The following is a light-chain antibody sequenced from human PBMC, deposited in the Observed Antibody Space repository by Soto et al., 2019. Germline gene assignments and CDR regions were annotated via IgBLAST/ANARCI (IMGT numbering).Light chain of an antibody. J-gene: IGLJ1*01. V-gene: IGLV2-23*02. CDR2: EVS. CDR3: CSYAGSSTFYV. CDR1: SSDVGSYDL. Sequence: QSALTQPASVSGSPRQLITISCTGTSSDVGSYDLVSWYQQHPGKAPKLMIYEVSKRHSGVSNRFSGSKSGNTASLTISGLQAEDEADYYCCSYAGSSTFYVFGTGTKVTVL.